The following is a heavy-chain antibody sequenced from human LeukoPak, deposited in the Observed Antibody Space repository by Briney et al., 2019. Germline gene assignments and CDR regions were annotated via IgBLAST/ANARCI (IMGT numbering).Heavy chain of an antibody. J-gene: IGHJ4*02. CDR3: ARHSLAHSSGRRSFDY. Sequence: SETLSLTCTVSGGSISSSSYYWGWIRQPPGKGLEWIGSIYYSGSTYYNPSLKSRVTISVDTSKNQFSLKLSSVTAADTAVYYCARHSLAHSSGRRSFDYWGQGTLVTVSS. V-gene: IGHV4-39*01. D-gene: IGHD6-19*01. CDR2: IYYSGST. CDR1: GGSISSSSYY.